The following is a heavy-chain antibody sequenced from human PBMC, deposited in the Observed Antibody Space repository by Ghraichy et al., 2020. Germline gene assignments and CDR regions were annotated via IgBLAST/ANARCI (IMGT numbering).Heavy chain of an antibody. CDR2: IIPILGTA. V-gene: IGHV1-69*10. D-gene: IGHD2-2*01. CDR3: ARGGSVVVPNFDF. J-gene: IGHJ4*02. Sequence: SVKVSCKAFGGTFSSYAISWVRQAPGQGLEWMGGIIPILGTAIHAQKFQGRVTISADKSTSTAYMELSSLKSEDTAVYYCARGGSVVVPNFDFWGQGTLVTVSS. CDR1: GGTFSSYA.